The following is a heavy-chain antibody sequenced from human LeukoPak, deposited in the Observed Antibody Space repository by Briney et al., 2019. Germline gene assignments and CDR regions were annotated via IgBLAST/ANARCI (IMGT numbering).Heavy chain of an antibody. D-gene: IGHD2-15*01. Sequence: ASVKVSCKASGYTFTGYYMHWARQAPGQGLEWMGRINPNSGGSNYAQKFQGRVTMTRDTSISTAYMELSRLRSDDTAVYYCAREGYCSGGSCSWFDPWGQGTLVTVSS. CDR1: GYTFTGYY. CDR2: INPNSGGS. V-gene: IGHV1-2*06. CDR3: AREGYCSGGSCSWFDP. J-gene: IGHJ5*02.